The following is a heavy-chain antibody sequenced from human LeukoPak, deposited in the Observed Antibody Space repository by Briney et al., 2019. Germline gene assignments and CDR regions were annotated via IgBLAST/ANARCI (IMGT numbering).Heavy chain of an antibody. CDR1: GFTFSSYG. CDR3: ARGTSTGWELLGAFDI. V-gene: IGHV3-21*01. Sequence: GGSLRLSCAASGFTFSSYGMNWVRQAPGKGLEWVSSISTSSSYIYYADSVKGRFTISRDNARNSLYLQMNSLRAEDTAVYYCARGTSTGWELLGAFDIWGQGTMVTVSS. CDR2: ISTSSSYI. J-gene: IGHJ3*02. D-gene: IGHD1-26*01.